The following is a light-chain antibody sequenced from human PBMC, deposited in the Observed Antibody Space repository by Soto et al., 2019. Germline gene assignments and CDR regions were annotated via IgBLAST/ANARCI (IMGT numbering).Light chain of an antibody. Sequence: AIQMPQSPSSLSASVGDRVTITCRSSQGIRNDLGWYQQKPGKAPTLLIYAASSLQSGVPSRYSGSGFGTAFTLTISRLQPEDFAAYYCRKDYNCPLTLCGGTKVDIK. CDR2: AAS. CDR3: RKDYNCPLT. CDR1: QGIRND. V-gene: IGKV1-6*01. J-gene: IGKJ4*01.